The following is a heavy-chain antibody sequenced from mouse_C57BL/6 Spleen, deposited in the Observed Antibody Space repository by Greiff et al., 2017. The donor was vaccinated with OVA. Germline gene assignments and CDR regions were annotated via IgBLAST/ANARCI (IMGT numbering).Heavy chain of an antibody. J-gene: IGHJ3*01. Sequence: EVKLQESVAELVRPGASVKLSCTASGFNIKNTYMHWVKQRPEQGLEWIGRIDPANGNTKYAPKFQGKATITADTSSNTAYLQLSSLTSEDTAIYYCASGDPIYYGNYGAYWGQGTLVTVSA. V-gene: IGHV14-3*01. CDR2: IDPANGNT. CDR3: ASGDPIYYGNYGAY. D-gene: IGHD2-1*01. CDR1: GFNIKNTY.